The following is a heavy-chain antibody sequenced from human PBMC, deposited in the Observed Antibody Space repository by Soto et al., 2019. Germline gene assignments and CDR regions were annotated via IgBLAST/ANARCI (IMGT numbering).Heavy chain of an antibody. Sequence: EVQLVESGGGLVQPGGSLRLSCAASGFTFSTYWMTWIRQVPGKGLEWVSRINSDASHKYYADSVKGRFTISRYNAKNTLHLEMNSLRDEDTAVYYCVRDGNCITTFCYGNWFAPWGQGTLVTVSP. CDR2: INSDASHK. V-gene: IGHV3-74*01. J-gene: IGHJ5*02. CDR1: GFTFSTYW. CDR3: VRDGNCITTFCYGNWFAP. D-gene: IGHD3-22*01.